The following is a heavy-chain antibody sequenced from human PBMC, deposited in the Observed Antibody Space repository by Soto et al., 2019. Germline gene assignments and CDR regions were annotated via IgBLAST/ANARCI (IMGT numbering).Heavy chain of an antibody. CDR3: ARGPWIQLWLRYYYGMDV. J-gene: IGHJ6*02. CDR2: INAANGDT. V-gene: IGHV1-3*01. D-gene: IGHD5-18*01. Sequence: ASVKVSCKASGYTFTSYGIHWVRQAPGQRLEWMGWINAANGDTKYSPKFQGRVTITRDTSASTAYMELSSLRSEDTAVYYCARGPWIQLWLRYYYGMDVWGQGTTVTVSS. CDR1: GYTFTSYG.